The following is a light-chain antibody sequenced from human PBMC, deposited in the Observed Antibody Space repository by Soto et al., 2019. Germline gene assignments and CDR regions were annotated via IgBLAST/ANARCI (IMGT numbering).Light chain of an antibody. Sequence: EIVLTQSPCTLSLSPGERAILSCRASQSVSSTYLAWYQQKPGQAPRLLIYGASNRATGIPDRFSGSGSGTDFTLTISRLEPEDFAVYYCQQYGSSGTFGQGTKVDVK. CDR2: GAS. V-gene: IGKV3-20*01. J-gene: IGKJ1*01. CDR3: QQYGSSGT. CDR1: QSVSSTY.